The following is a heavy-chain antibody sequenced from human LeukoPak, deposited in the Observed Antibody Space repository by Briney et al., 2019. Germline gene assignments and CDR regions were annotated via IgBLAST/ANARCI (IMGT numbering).Heavy chain of an antibody. CDR2: TRNKAKSYTT. CDR1: GFTFSDRY. V-gene: IGHV3-72*01. Sequence: LPGGSLRLSCAASGFTFSDRYMDWVRQAPGKGLEWVGRTRNKAKSYTTEYAASVRGRFTISRDDSKNSLYLQMNSLKAEDTAVYYCARDKSYYVYWGQGTLVTVSS. CDR3: ARDKSYYVY. J-gene: IGHJ4*02. D-gene: IGHD1-26*01.